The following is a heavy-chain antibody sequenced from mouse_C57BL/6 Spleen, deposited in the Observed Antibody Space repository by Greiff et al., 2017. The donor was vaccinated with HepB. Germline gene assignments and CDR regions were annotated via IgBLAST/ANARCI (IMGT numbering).Heavy chain of an antibody. V-gene: IGHV1-69*01. CDR3: ARSLSYYGSSHYYAMDY. CDR1: GYTFTSYW. Sequence: QVQLQQSGAELVMPGASVKLSCKASGYTFTSYWMHWVKQRPGQGLEWIGEIDPSDSYTNYNQKFKGKSTLTVDKSSSTAYMQLSSLTSEDSAVYYCARSLSYYGSSHYYAMDYWGQGTSVTVSS. D-gene: IGHD1-1*01. J-gene: IGHJ4*01. CDR2: IDPSDSYT.